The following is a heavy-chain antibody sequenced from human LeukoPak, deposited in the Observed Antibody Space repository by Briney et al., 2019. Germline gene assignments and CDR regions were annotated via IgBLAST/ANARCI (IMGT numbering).Heavy chain of an antibody. D-gene: IGHD3-16*02. CDR1: GSTFSSYA. CDR3: AKARYDYVWGSYRPPDY. CDR2: ISGSGGST. J-gene: IGHJ4*02. V-gene: IGHV3-23*01. Sequence: GGSLRLSCAASGSTFSSYAMSWVRQAPGKGLEWVSAISGSGGSTYYADSVKGRFTISRDNSKNTLYLQMNSLRAEDTAVYYCAKARYDYVWGSYRPPDYWGQGTLVTVSS.